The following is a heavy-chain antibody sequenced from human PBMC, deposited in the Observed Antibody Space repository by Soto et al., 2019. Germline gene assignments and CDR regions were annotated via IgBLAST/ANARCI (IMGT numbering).Heavy chain of an antibody. CDR1: GFTFSSYG. CDR3: AKDSGYDLFYY. J-gene: IGHJ4*02. CDR2: ISYDGSNK. Sequence: GGSLRLSCAASGFTFSSYGMHWVRQAPGKGLEWVAVISYDGSNKYYADSVKGRFTISRDNSKNTLYLQMNSLRAEDTAVYYCAKDSGYDLFYYWGQGSLVTVSS. V-gene: IGHV3-30*18. D-gene: IGHD5-12*01.